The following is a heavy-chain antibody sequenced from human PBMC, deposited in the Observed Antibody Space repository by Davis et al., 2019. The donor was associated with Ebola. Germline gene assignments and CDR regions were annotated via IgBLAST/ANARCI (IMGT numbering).Heavy chain of an antibody. Sequence: GESLKISCAASGFTFSTYYMSWIRQAPGKGLEWISYINGSSSTIYYADSVKGRFTISRDNAKDSLFLQMNSLKAEDTAVYYCASPGVLMRGVDYFGVDVWGQGTTVTVSS. CDR1: GFTFSTYY. CDR2: INGSSSTI. J-gene: IGHJ6*02. CDR3: ASPGVLMRGVDYFGVDV. V-gene: IGHV3-11*01. D-gene: IGHD2-8*01.